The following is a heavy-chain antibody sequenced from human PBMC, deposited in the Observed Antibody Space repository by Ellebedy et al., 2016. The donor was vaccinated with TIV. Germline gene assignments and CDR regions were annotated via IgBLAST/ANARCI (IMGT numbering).Heavy chain of an antibody. D-gene: IGHD3-10*01. J-gene: IGHJ4*02. Sequence: GESLKISXAASGFTFSSYAMHWVRHAPGKGLEWVAVISYDGSNKYYADSVKGRFTISRDNSKNTLYLQMNSLRAEDTAVYYCASNYYGSGSYKKGPFDYWGQGTLVTVSS. V-gene: IGHV3-30-3*01. CDR3: ASNYYGSGSYKKGPFDY. CDR1: GFTFSSYA. CDR2: ISYDGSNK.